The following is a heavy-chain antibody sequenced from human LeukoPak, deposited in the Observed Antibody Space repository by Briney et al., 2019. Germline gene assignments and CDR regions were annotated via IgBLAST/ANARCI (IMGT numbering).Heavy chain of an antibody. Sequence: GGSLRLSCAAYGFTLSRYWMHWVRQAPGKGLVSVAHMNSDGSSTNYADSVKGRFTISRDNAKNMLYLQMNSLRADDTAVYYCAKILGESPRWFDPWGQGTLVTVSS. V-gene: IGHV3-74*01. CDR1: GFTLSRYW. CDR2: MNSDGSST. CDR3: AKILGESPRWFDP. D-gene: IGHD3-10*01. J-gene: IGHJ5*02.